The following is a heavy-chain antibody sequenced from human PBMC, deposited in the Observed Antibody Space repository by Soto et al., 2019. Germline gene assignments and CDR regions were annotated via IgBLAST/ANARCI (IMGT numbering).Heavy chain of an antibody. Sequence: GGSLRLSCAASGFDFSNYVLHWVRQAPGKGLEWVAVISYDGSNKYYADSVKGRFTISRDNSKNTLYLQMNSLRAEDTAVYYCAKDGIAAAGTLTHWGQGTLVTVSS. J-gene: IGHJ4*02. CDR3: AKDGIAAAGTLTH. V-gene: IGHV3-30*18. CDR2: ISYDGSNK. CDR1: GFDFSNYV. D-gene: IGHD6-13*01.